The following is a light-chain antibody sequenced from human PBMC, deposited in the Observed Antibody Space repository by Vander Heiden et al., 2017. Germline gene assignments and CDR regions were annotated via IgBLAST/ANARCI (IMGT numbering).Light chain of an antibody. Sequence: SVLTQPPSVSAAPGQKVTISCSGSSSNIGNNYVSWYQQLPGTAPKLLIYDNNKRPSGIPDRFSGSKSGTSATLGITGLQTGDEADYYCGTWDSSLSNWVFGGGTKLTGL. CDR3: GTWDSSLSNWV. J-gene: IGLJ3*02. CDR1: SSNIGNNY. CDR2: DNN. V-gene: IGLV1-51*01.